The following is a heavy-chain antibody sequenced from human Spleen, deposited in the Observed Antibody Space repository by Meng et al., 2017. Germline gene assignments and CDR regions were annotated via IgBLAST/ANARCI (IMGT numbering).Heavy chain of an antibody. Sequence: QVQLQESGPGLVKPSQTLSLTCTVSGGSISSGDYYWSWIRQPPGKGLEWIGYFYYNGNTYYNPSLKSRVTISADTSKNQISLKLSSVTAADTAVYYCARTYYYARSGYYFDYWGQGTLVTVPQ. CDR3: ARTYYYARSGYYFDY. J-gene: IGHJ4*02. CDR2: FYYNGNT. D-gene: IGHD3-22*01. CDR1: GGSISSGDYY. V-gene: IGHV4-30-4*01.